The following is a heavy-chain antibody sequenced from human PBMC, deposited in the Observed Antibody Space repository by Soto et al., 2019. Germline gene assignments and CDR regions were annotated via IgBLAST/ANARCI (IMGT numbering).Heavy chain of an antibody. CDR1: GYTFTGYY. V-gene: IGHV1-2*04. CDR3: AREGQAAAGTSYYYYYMDV. J-gene: IGHJ6*03. CDR2: INPNSGGT. D-gene: IGHD6-13*01. Sequence: GASVKVSCKASGYTFTGYYMHWVRQAPGQGLEWMGWINPNSGGTNYAQKFQGWVTMTRDTSISTAYMELSSVTAADTAVYYCAREGQAAAGTSYYYYYMDVWGKGTTVTVSS.